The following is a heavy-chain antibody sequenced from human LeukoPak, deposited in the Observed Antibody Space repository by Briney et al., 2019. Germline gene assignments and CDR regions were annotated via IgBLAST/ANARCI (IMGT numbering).Heavy chain of an antibody. CDR1: GGSFSGYY. Sequence: SETLSLTCAVYGGSFSGYYWSWIRQPPGKGLEWIGEINHSGSTNYNPSLKSRVTISVDTSKNQFSLKLSSVTAADTAVYSCSRGGANDLWGQGTLVTVSS. CDR3: SRGGANDL. V-gene: IGHV4-34*01. J-gene: IGHJ5*02. D-gene: IGHD4/OR15-4a*01. CDR2: INHSGST.